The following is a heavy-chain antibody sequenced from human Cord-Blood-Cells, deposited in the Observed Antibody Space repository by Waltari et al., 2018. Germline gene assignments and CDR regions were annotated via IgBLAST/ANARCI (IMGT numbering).Heavy chain of an antibody. CDR2: INHRGST. CDR1: GGSFSGYY. V-gene: IGHV4-34*01. Sequence: QVQLQQWGAGLLKPSETLSLTCAVYGGSFSGYYWSWIRQPPGKGLEWIGEINHRGSTNYNPSLKSRVAISADTSKNQFSLKLSSVTAADTAVYYCARHDYYDSSGYSPWGQGTLVTVSS. J-gene: IGHJ5*02. D-gene: IGHD3-22*01. CDR3: ARHDYYDSSGYSP.